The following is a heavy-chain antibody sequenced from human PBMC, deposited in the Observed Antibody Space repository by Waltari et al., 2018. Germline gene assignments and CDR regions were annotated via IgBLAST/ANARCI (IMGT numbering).Heavy chain of an antibody. Sequence: QVQLQESGPGLVKPSQTLSLTCTVSGGSISSGDYYWSWIRPPPGKGLEWIGYIYYSGSTYYNPSLKSRVTMSVDTSKNQFSLKLSSVTAADTAVYYCAREKLVRSLYYYYYMDVWGKGTTVTVSS. CDR1: GGSISSGDYY. J-gene: IGHJ6*03. D-gene: IGHD1-1*01. CDR3: AREKLVRSLYYYYYMDV. CDR2: IYYSGST. V-gene: IGHV4-30-4*08.